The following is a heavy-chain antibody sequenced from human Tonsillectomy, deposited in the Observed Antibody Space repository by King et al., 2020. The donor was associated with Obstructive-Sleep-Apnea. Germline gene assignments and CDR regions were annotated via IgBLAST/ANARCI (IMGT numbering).Heavy chain of an antibody. CDR3: AKGKRGSTSWYFDY. CDR2: IRWDSGSI. Sequence: VQLVESGGGLVQPGRSLRLSCEASGFTFDDDAMHWVRQAPGKGLAWVSAIRWDSGSIGYADSVKVRFTISRDNAKNSLYLQMNGLRAEDTALYYCAKGKRGSTSWYFDYWGQGTLVTVSS. D-gene: IGHD2-2*01. V-gene: IGHV3-9*01. CDR1: GFTFDDDA. J-gene: IGHJ4*02.